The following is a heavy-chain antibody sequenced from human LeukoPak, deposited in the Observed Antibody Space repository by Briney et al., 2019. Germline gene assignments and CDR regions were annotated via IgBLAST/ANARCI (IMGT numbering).Heavy chain of an antibody. J-gene: IGHJ4*02. CDR2: IYHSGST. CDR3: ARDRGDGYNSHDY. V-gene: IGHV4-38-2*02. Sequence: SETLSLTCAVSGYSISSGYYWGWIRQPPGKGLEWIGSIYHSGSTYYNPSLKSRVTISVDTSKNQFSLKLSSVTAADTAVYYCARDRGDGYNSHDYWGQGTLVTVSS. CDR1: GYSISSGYY. D-gene: IGHD5-24*01.